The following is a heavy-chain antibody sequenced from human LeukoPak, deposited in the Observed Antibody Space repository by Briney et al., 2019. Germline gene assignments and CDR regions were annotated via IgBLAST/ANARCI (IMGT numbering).Heavy chain of an antibody. CDR2: INAGNGNT. CDR1: GYTFTSYA. Sequence: ASVKVSCKASGYTFTSYAMHWVRQAPGQRLEWMEWINAGNGNTKYSQKFQGRVTITRDTSASTAYMELSSLRSEDTAVYYCARDLGGFGEWGLDYWGQGTLVTVSS. J-gene: IGHJ4*02. D-gene: IGHD3-10*01. CDR3: ARDLGGFGEWGLDY. V-gene: IGHV1-3*01.